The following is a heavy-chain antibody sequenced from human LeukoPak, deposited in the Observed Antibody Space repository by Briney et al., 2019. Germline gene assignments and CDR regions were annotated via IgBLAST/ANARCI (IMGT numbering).Heavy chain of an antibody. Sequence: GGSLRLSCAASGFTFSDYYMSWIRQAPGKGLEWVSYISSSGSTIYYADSVKGRFTISRDNAKNSLYLQMNSLRAEDTAVYYCARMLEGYCSSTSCQKNNWFDHWGQGTLVTVSS. D-gene: IGHD2-2*01. J-gene: IGHJ5*02. CDR2: ISSSGSTI. CDR3: ARMLEGYCSSTSCQKNNWFDH. V-gene: IGHV3-11*01. CDR1: GFTFSDYY.